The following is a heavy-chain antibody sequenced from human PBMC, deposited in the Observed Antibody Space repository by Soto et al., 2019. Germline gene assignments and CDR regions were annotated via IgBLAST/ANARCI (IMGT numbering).Heavy chain of an antibody. J-gene: IGHJ4*02. CDR2: ISGSGVST. V-gene: IGHV3-23*01. Sequence: PGGSLRLSGAASGFTFSSYSISWVRQAPGKGLEWVSAISGSGVSTYYADSVKGRFTISRDNSKNTLYLQMNSLRAEDTAVYYCAKAPTIAAAGNFGYGGQGTLVTVS. CDR3: AKAPTIAAAGNFGY. D-gene: IGHD6-13*01. CDR1: GFTFSSYS.